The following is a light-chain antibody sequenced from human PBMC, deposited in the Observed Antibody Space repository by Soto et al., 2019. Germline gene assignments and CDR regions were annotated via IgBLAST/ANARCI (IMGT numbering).Light chain of an antibody. CDR1: KSISSW. CDR2: AAS. Sequence: DIQMTQSPSTLSASVGDRVTITCRASKSISSWLAWYQQKPGQPPKLLIYAASSLPSGVPSRISGSGSGTEFTLTISSLQPDDFATYYCQQYNSYPLTFGGGTKVDIK. CDR3: QQYNSYPLT. J-gene: IGKJ4*01. V-gene: IGKV1-5*01.